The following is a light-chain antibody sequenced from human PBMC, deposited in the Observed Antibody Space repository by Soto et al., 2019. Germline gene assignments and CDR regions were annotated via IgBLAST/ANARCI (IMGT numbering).Light chain of an antibody. CDR2: AAS. CDR1: QAIYHY. V-gene: IGKV1-16*02. Sequence: DLQITQSPPSFSSSVCERFTITCRASQAIYHYLAWFQQMPGKAPKPLLYAASSLQSGVPPKFSGSGFGTDFTLTISSLQPEDSATYYCQQYNSFPYTFGQGTKVDI. J-gene: IGKJ2*01. CDR3: QQYNSFPYT.